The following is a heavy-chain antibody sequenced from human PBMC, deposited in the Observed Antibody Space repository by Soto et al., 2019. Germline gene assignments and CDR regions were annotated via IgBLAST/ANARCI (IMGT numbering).Heavy chain of an antibody. CDR2: ISGSGGST. V-gene: IGHV3-23*01. CDR1: GFTFSSYA. D-gene: IGHD3-3*01. CDR3: AKDPTYYDFWSGYFNFDY. Sequence: GGSLRLSCAASGFTFSSYAMSWVRQAPGKGLEWVSAISGSGGSTYYADSVKGRFTISRDNSKNTLYLQMNSLRAEDTAVYYCAKDPTYYDFWSGYFNFDYWGQGTLVTVSS. J-gene: IGHJ4*02.